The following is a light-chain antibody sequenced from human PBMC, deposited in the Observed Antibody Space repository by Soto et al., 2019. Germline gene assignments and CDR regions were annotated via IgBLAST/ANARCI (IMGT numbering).Light chain of an antibody. J-gene: IGKJ1*01. CDR1: QGISNY. CDR3: QKYNSAPPT. V-gene: IGKV1-27*01. Sequence: DLPMTQSPSSLSASVGDRVTITCRASQGISNYLAWYQQKPGKVPKLLIYAASTLQSGVPSRFSGSGSGADFTLTISSLQPEDVATYYCQKYNSAPPTFGQGTKVEIK. CDR2: AAS.